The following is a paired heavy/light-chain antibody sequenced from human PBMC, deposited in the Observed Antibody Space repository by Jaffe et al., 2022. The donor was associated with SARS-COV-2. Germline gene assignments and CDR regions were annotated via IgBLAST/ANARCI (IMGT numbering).Heavy chain of an antibody. CDR2: INTNTGNP. V-gene: IGHV7-4-1*02. J-gene: IGHJ6*02. CDR3: ARDNYCSGASCYVYYGMDV. Sequence: QVQLVQSGSELKKPGASVKVSCKASGYTFTTYAMNWVRQAPGQGLEWMGWINTNTGNPTYAQGFTGRFVFSLDTSVSTAYLQISSLKAEDTAVYYCARDNYCSGASCYVYYGMDVWGQGTTVTVSS. D-gene: IGHD2-15*01. CDR1: GYTFTTYA.
Light chain of an antibody. CDR3: QQRSNWPA. J-gene: IGKJ4*01. CDR1: QSVSSH. V-gene: IGKV3-11*01. CDR2: DAS. Sequence: EIVLTQSPATLSLSPGERATLSCRASQSVSSHLAWYQQKPGQAPRLLIFDASNRATGIPARFSGSGSGTDFTLTISSLEPEDFAVYYCQQRSNWPAFGGGTKVEIK.